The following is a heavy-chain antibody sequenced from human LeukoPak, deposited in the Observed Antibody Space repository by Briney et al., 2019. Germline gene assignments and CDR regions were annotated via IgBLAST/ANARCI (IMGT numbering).Heavy chain of an antibody. CDR2: IFYSGRT. CDR3: ARQGMTTATFDY. V-gene: IGHV4-59*01. D-gene: IGHD4-17*01. CDR1: GGSLSNYF. Sequence: SETLSLTCTVSGGSLSNYFWSWIRQPPGKGLEWIGSIFYSGRTSYNPSLKSRVTISVDTSKNQFSLKLSSVSAADTAVYYCARQGMTTATFDYWGQGTLVTVSA. J-gene: IGHJ4*02.